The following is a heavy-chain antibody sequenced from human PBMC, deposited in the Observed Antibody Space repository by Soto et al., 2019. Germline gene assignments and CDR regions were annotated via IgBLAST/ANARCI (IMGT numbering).Heavy chain of an antibody. V-gene: IGHV3-23*01. D-gene: IGHD3-22*01. J-gene: IGHJ4*02. CDR2: INNNSGRK. Sequence: GGXLRLSGAASGVSFSIYTMHWVRQAPGKGLEWVSSINNNSGRKYYADSVKGRFTISRDNSKNTLFLQMNSLKAEDTAVYFCAKDGDYEYFDYSGQGTQVTVSS. CDR3: AKDGDYEYFDY. CDR1: GVSFSIYT.